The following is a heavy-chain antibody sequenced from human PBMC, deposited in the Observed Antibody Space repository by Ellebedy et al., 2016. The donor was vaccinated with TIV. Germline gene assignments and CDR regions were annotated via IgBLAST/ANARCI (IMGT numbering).Heavy chain of an antibody. Sequence: ASVKVSXXASGYTFTSYDINWVRQATGQGLECMGWMNPDSGNTGYAQKFQGRVTMTRDTSISTAYMELSSLTSEDTAVYYCTRGTNSGSYRADWGQGTLVTVSS. CDR3: TRGTNSGSYRAD. CDR1: GYTFTSYD. J-gene: IGHJ4*02. CDR2: MNPDSGNT. V-gene: IGHV1-8*01. D-gene: IGHD3-10*01.